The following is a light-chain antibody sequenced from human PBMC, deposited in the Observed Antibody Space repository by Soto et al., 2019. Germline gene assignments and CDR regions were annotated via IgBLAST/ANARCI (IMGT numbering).Light chain of an antibody. CDR3: QQSYSATPA. CDR2: AAT. V-gene: IGKV1-39*01. J-gene: IGKJ1*01. Sequence: DIQMTQSPLSLSASVGDRVSITCRASQSISTFLNWYQQAPGRAPKLLIYAATTLQRGVPSRFVGTGSGTDFTLTTSSLQPEDFATYFCQQSYSATPAFRQGTKVDIX. CDR1: QSISTF.